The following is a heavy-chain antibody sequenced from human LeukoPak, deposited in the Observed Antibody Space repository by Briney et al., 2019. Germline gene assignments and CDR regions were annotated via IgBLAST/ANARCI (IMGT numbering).Heavy chain of an antibody. V-gene: IGHV3-21*01. CDR1: GFTFDNYN. J-gene: IGHJ4*02. D-gene: IGHD2-8*02. Sequence: GGSLRLSCAASGFTFDNYNMNWVRQAPGKGLEWVSSISSGTNYIFETDSVKGRFTVTKDTALNSLSLQMNSLRADDTAVYYCARSAGGNYFDYWDQGTLVTVSS. CDR2: ISSGTNYI. CDR3: ARSAGGNYFDY.